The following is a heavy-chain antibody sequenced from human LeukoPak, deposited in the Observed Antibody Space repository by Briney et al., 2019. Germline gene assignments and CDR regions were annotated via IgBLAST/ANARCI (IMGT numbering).Heavy chain of an antibody. Sequence: SETLSLTCAVYGGSFSGYYWSWIRQPPGKGLEWIGEINHSGSTNYNPSLKSRVTISVDTSKNQFSLKLSSVTAADTAVYYCARGYSSRWYSFDYWGQGTLVTVSS. V-gene: IGHV4-34*01. CDR2: INHSGST. D-gene: IGHD6-13*01. J-gene: IGHJ4*02. CDR3: ARGYSSRWYSFDY. CDR1: GGSFSGYY.